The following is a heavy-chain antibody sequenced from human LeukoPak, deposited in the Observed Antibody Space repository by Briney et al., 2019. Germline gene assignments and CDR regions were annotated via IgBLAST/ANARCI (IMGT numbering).Heavy chain of an antibody. Sequence: PSETLSLTRRFSGDSMTTFDRSWIRQPAGKGLEWVGQVFTSGTTAYSASLKSRLTVSLDKSNNQVSLKLISATAADTAVYYCARHSPSGWYYFDSWGQGALVIVSS. V-gene: IGHV4-4*07. CDR2: VFTSGTT. CDR3: ARHSPSGWYYFDS. D-gene: IGHD6-19*01. CDR1: GDSMTTFD. J-gene: IGHJ4*02.